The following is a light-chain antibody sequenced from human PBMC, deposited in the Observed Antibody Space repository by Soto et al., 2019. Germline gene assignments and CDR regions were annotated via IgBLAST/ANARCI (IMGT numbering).Light chain of an antibody. CDR2: KAS. V-gene: IGKV1-5*03. CDR1: QSISSW. J-gene: IGKJ5*01. Sequence: DIQMTQSPSTLSASVGDRVTITCRASQSISSWLAWYQQKPGKVPKLLIYKASSLESGVPSRFSGSGSGTEFTLTISSLQPDDFATYYCQHYNSYSYTFGQGTRLEIK. CDR3: QHYNSYSYT.